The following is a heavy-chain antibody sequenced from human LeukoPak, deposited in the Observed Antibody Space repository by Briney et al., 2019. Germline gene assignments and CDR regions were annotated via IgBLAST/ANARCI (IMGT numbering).Heavy chain of an antibody. CDR1: GYTFTGYY. V-gene: IGHV1-2*02. CDR2: INPNSGGT. Sequence: ASVKVSYNASGYTFTGYYMHWVRQAPGQGLEWMGWINPNSGGTNYAQKFQGRVTMTRDTSISTAYMELSRLRSDDTAVYYCARIGVGESGWYRGRESIDYWGQGTLVTVSS. D-gene: IGHD6-19*01. CDR3: ARIGVGESGWYRGRESIDY. J-gene: IGHJ4*02.